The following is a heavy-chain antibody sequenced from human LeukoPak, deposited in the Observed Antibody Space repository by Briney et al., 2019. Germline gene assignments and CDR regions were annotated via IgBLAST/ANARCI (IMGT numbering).Heavy chain of an antibody. D-gene: IGHD6-19*01. V-gene: IGHV3-30*04. Sequence: GGSLRLSCAASGFTFSSYAMHWVRQAPGKGLEWVAVISYDGSNKYYADSVKGRFTISRDNSKNTLYLQMNSLRAEDTAVYYCATLAHSSGWYSLRYYYYYMDVWGKGTTVTVSS. CDR1: GFTFSSYA. J-gene: IGHJ6*03. CDR2: ISYDGSNK. CDR3: ATLAHSSGWYSLRYYYYYMDV.